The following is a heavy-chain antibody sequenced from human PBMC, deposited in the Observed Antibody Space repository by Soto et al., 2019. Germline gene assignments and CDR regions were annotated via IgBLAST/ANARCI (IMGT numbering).Heavy chain of an antibody. Sequence: QVQLVQSGAEVKKPGASVKVSCKASGYTFTGYYMHWVRQAPGQGLEWMGWINPNSGGTNYAQKVQGWVTRTRDTAISTAYMELSRLRSDDTAVYYCARGADAFDIWGQGTMVTVSS. CDR3: ARGADAFDI. J-gene: IGHJ3*02. CDR2: INPNSGGT. V-gene: IGHV1-2*04. CDR1: GYTFTGYY.